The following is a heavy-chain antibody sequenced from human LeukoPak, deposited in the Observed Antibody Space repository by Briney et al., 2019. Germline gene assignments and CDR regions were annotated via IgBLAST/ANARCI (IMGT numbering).Heavy chain of an antibody. CDR1: GYIFTGYY. J-gene: IGHJ4*02. CDR3: ARESSSSWYWGDY. D-gene: IGHD6-13*01. CDR2: LNPNNGGT. Sequence: ASVKVSCKASGYIFTGYYIHWVRQAPGQRLEWMGRLNPNNGGTNYAQKFQGRVTMTRDASTTTAYMELTRLRSDDTAVYYCARESSSSWYWGDYWGQGTLVTVSS. V-gene: IGHV1-2*06.